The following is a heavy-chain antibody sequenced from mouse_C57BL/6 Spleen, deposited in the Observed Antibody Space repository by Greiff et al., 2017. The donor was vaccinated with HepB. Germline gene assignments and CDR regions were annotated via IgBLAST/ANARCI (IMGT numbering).Heavy chain of an antibody. J-gene: IGHJ4*01. Sequence: QVQLQQSGPELVKPGASVKISCKASGYAFSSSWMNWVKQRPGKGLEWIGRIYPGDGDTNYNGKFKGKATLTAGKSSSPAYMQLSNLTSEDSSVSFCARSDGYMDYWGQGTSVTVSS. V-gene: IGHV1-82*01. CDR3: ARSDGYMDY. CDR1: GYAFSSSW. CDR2: IYPGDGDT. D-gene: IGHD2-3*01.